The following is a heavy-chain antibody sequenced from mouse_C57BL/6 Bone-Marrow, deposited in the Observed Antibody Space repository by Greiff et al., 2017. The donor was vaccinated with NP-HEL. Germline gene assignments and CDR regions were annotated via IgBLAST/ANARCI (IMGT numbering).Heavy chain of an antibody. D-gene: IGHD1-1*01. Sequence: EVQLQQSGPVLVKPGPSVKISCKASGFTFTDYYMHWVKQSHGKSLEWIGLVYPYNGGPSYNQKFKGKATLTVDTSSSTAYMELNSLTSEDSAVYYCSRTLTAVVDWYFDVWGTGTTVTVSS. CDR3: SRTLTAVVDWYFDV. J-gene: IGHJ1*03. V-gene: IGHV1-36*01. CDR1: GFTFTDYY. CDR2: VYPYNGGP.